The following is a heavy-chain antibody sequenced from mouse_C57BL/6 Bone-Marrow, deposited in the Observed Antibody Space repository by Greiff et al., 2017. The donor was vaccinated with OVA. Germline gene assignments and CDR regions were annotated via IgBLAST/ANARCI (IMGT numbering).Heavy chain of an antibody. Sequence: EVMLVESGGGLVQPGESLKLSCESNEYEFPSHDMSWVRKTPEKRLELVAAINSDGGSTYYPDTMERRFIISRDNTKKTLYMQMSSLRSEDTAVYYCARQRESVMVNSYWGQGTTLTVSS. J-gene: IGHJ2*01. CDR3: ARQRESVMVNSY. CDR1: EYEFPSHD. CDR2: INSDGGST. D-gene: IGHD2-3*01. V-gene: IGHV5-2*01.